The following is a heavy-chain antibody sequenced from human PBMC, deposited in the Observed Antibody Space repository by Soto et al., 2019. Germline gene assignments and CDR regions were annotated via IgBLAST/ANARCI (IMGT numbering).Heavy chain of an antibody. Sequence: QLQESGPGLVKPSETLSLTCTVSGGSIISSNFYWGWIRQPPGKGLEWIGSVEYGGSTYDNRSLKSRVTLSADTSKNQFSLKLTSVTAADTAIYYCARHVRGAVTMNWFDPWGHGTLVTVSS. CDR3: ARHVRGAVTMNWFDP. V-gene: IGHV4-39*01. CDR1: GGSIISSNFY. D-gene: IGHD3-10*02. CDR2: VEYGGST. J-gene: IGHJ5*02.